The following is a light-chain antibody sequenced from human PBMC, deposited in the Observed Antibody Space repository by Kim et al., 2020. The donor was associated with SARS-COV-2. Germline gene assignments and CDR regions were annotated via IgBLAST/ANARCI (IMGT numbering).Light chain of an antibody. V-gene: IGLV3-21*04. CDR3: QVWDSSSDHRV. CDR2: YDS. Sequence: PGKTARINCGGNNIGSKSVHWYQQKPGQAPVRVIYYDSDRPSGIPERFSGSNSGNTATLTISRVEAGDEADYYCQVWDSSSDHRVFGGGTQLTVL. CDR1: NIGSKS. J-gene: IGLJ3*02.